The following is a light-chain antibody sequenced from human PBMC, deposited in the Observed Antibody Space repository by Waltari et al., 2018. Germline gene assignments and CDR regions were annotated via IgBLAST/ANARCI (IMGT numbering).Light chain of an antibody. Sequence: QSALTQPPSASGSPGQSVTISCTGTSSDVGRYNYVSWYQQHPGKAPKLIIYEVTKRPSGVPDRFSGSESGNTASLTVSGLQAEDEADYYCGSFADTNPFVFGTGTKVTVL. V-gene: IGLV2-8*01. J-gene: IGLJ1*01. CDR3: GSFADTNPFV. CDR2: EVT. CDR1: SSDVGRYNY.